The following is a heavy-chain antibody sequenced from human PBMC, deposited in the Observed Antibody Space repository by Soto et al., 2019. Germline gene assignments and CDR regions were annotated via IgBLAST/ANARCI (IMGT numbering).Heavy chain of an antibody. V-gene: IGHV1-3*01. CDR1: GYTFTSYA. D-gene: IGHD6-13*01. CDR2: INAGNGNT. Sequence: QVQLVQSGAEVKKPGASVKVSCKASGYTFTSYAMHWVRQAPGQRLEWMGWINAGNGNTKYSQKFQGRVTITRDTAASTAYMELSSLRSEDTAVYYCARDLYSSSWYRGMDVWGQGTTVTVSS. J-gene: IGHJ6*02. CDR3: ARDLYSSSWYRGMDV.